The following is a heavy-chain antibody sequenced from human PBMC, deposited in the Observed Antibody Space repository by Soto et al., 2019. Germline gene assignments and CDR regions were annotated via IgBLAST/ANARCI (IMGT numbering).Heavy chain of an antibody. V-gene: IGHV2-5*02. CDR2: SYWDDDK. CDR3: AHSLMVRGVIYWFDP. Sequence: QITLKESGPTLVKPTQTLTLTCTFSGFSLSTSGVRVGWIRQPPGKALEWLALSYWDDDKRYSPSLKSRLTITKDTSKNQVVLTMTNMDPVDTATYYCAHSLMVRGVIYWFDPWGQGTLVTVSS. J-gene: IGHJ5*02. D-gene: IGHD3-10*01. CDR1: GFSLSTSGVR.